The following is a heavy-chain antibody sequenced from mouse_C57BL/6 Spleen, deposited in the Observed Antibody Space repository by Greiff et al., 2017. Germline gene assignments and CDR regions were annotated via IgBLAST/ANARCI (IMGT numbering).Heavy chain of an antibody. Sequence: QVQLQQSGAELARPGASVKMSCKASGYTFTSYTMHWVKQRPGQGLEWIGYINPSSGYTKYNQKFKDKATLTADKSSSTAYMQLSSLTSEDSAVYYCAILGLRREAMDYWGQGTSVTVSS. CDR2: INPSSGYT. J-gene: IGHJ4*01. D-gene: IGHD2-12*01. V-gene: IGHV1-4*01. CDR3: AILGLRREAMDY. CDR1: GYTFTSYT.